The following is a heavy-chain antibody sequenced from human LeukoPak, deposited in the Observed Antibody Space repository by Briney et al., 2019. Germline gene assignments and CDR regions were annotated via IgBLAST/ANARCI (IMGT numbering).Heavy chain of an antibody. J-gene: IGHJ4*02. Sequence: GASVKVSCKASGYTLTGYYMHWVRQAPGQGLEWMGWINPNSGGTNYAQKFQGRVTMTRDTSISTAYMELSRLRSDDTAVYYCARATLAAAGTIDYWGQGTLVTVSS. V-gene: IGHV1-2*02. CDR1: GYTLTGYY. CDR2: INPNSGGT. D-gene: IGHD6-13*01. CDR3: ARATLAAAGTIDY.